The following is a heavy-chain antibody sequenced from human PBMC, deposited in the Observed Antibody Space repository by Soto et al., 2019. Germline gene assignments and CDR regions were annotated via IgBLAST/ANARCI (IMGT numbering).Heavy chain of an antibody. Sequence: ASVKVSCKVSGYTLTELSMHWVRQAPGKGLEWMGGFDPEDGETIYAQKFQGRVTMTEDTSTDTAYMELSSLRSEDTAVYYCATGPNDSSGLCVDYWGQGTLVTVSS. J-gene: IGHJ4*02. CDR1: GYTLTELS. D-gene: IGHD3-22*01. CDR2: FDPEDGET. V-gene: IGHV1-24*01. CDR3: ATGPNDSSGLCVDY.